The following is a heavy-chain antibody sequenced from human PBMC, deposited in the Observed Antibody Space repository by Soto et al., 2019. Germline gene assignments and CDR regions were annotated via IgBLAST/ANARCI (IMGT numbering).Heavy chain of an antibody. CDR2: IDWDDDK. CDR1: GFPLSTSGMC. J-gene: IGHJ6*02. V-gene: IGHV2-70*01. D-gene: IGHD6-13*01. Sequence: SGPTLVNPTQTLTLTCTFSGFPLSTSGMCVSWIRQPPGKALEWLALIDWDDDKYYSTSLKTRLTISKDTSKNQVVLTMTNMDPVDTATYYCARLAAGDYYYGMDVWGQGTTVTVSS. CDR3: ARLAAGDYYYGMDV.